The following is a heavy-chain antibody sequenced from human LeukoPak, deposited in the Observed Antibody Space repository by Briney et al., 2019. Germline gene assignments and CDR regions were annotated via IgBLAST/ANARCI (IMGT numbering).Heavy chain of an antibody. D-gene: IGHD1-1*01. J-gene: IGHJ4*02. CDR2: IGIAGDT. CDR1: GFTFSDYD. Sequence: GGSLRLSCAASGFTFSDYDMHWVRQATGKGLEWGSAIGIAGDTYYTGSVKGPFTISRENAKNSLYLQMNSLRAGDTAVYYCARVAKERVGGVYYFDYWGQGTLVTVSS. V-gene: IGHV3-13*01. CDR3: ARVAKERVGGVYYFDY.